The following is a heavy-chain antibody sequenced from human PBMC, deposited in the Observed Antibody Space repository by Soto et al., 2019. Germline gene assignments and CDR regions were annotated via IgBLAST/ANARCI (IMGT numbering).Heavy chain of an antibody. D-gene: IGHD2-2*01. CDR2: ISGSGGRT. J-gene: IGHJ2*01. Sequence: EVQLLESGGGLVQPGGSLRLSCAASGFTFGGYAMNWVRQAPGKGLAWVSTISGSGGRTYYADSVKGRFTISRDNSKNTLHLQMNSLRAEDTAVYYCVKTRDFVVPPWYFDLWGRGTLVTVSS. CDR1: GFTFGGYA. V-gene: IGHV3-23*01. CDR3: VKTRDFVVPPWYFDL.